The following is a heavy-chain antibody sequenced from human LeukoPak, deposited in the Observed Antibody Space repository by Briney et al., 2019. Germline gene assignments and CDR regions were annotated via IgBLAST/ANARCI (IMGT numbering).Heavy chain of an antibody. V-gene: IGHV4-4*02. CDR3: ARDWGYSSSWYGGGFDY. CDR1: GGSISSSNW. Sequence: PSGTLSLTCAVSGGSISSSNWWSWVRQPPGKGLEWIGEIYHSGSTNYNPSLKSRVTISVDKSKNQFSLKLSSVTAADTAVYYCARDWGYSSSWYGGGFDYWGQGTLVTVSS. J-gene: IGHJ4*02. CDR2: IYHSGST. D-gene: IGHD6-13*01.